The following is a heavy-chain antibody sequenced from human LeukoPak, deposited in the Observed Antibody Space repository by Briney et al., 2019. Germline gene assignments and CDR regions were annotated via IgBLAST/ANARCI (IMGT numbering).Heavy chain of an antibody. J-gene: IGHJ4*02. V-gene: IGHV3-7*03. CDR3: ARGGWALC. CDR2: IKLDGSEK. Sequence: PSETLSLTCAVSGGSISSSNWWSWVRQAPGKGLEWVANIKLDGSEKNYVDSVKGRFTISRDNAKNSLYLQMNSLRAEDTAVYYCARGGWALCWGQGTLVTVSS. CDR1: GGSISSSNW. D-gene: IGHD1-26*01.